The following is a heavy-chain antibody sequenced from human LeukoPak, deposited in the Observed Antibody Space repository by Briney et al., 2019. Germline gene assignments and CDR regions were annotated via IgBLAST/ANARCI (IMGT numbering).Heavy chain of an antibody. Sequence: SETLSLTCAVYGGSFSGYYWSWIRQPPGKGLEWIGEINHSGSTNYNPSLKSRVTISVDTSKNQFSLKLSSVTAADTAVYYCARKSGSLFDYWGQGTLVTVSS. CDR3: ARKSGSLFDY. V-gene: IGHV4-34*01. J-gene: IGHJ4*02. CDR1: GGSFSGYY. D-gene: IGHD3-3*01. CDR2: INHSGST.